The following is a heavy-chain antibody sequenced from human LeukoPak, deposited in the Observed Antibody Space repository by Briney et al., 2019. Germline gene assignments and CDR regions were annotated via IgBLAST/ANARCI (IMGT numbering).Heavy chain of an antibody. CDR2: ISDTGSTI. J-gene: IGHJ4*02. D-gene: IGHD3-22*01. CDR1: GFTFSSYE. Sequence: GGSLRLSCAASGFTFSSYEMNWVRQAPGKGLEWVSYISDTGSTIYYADSVEGRFTISRDNAKNSLYLQMNSLRAEDTAVYYCARGGYYDSSGSIDYWGQGTLVTVSS. V-gene: IGHV3-48*03. CDR3: ARGGYYDSSGSIDY.